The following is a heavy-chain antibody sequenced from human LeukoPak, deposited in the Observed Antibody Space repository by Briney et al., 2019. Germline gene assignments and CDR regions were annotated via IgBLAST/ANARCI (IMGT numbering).Heavy chain of an antibody. CDR3: AREGSMGTADAFDV. J-gene: IGHJ3*01. CDR2: ISNDGSNK. CDR1: GFTFSTYG. V-gene: IGHV3-30*03. Sequence: GGSLRLSCAASGFTFSTYGMHWVRQAPGKGPEWVAVISNDGSNKYYADSVKGRFTISRDNSKNTLDLQMNSLRAEDTVVYYCAREGSMGTADAFDVWGQGTMVTVSS. D-gene: IGHD1-14*01.